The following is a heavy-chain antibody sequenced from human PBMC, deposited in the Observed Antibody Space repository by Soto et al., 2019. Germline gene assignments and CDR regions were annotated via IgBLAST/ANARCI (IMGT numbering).Heavy chain of an antibody. CDR1: GGSVSSGSYY. Sequence: SETLSLTCTVSGGSVSSGSYYWSWIRQPPGKGLEWIGYIYYSGSTNYNPSLKSRVTISVDTSKNQFSLKLSSVTAADTAVYYCARERQFGELFRDGMDVWGQGTTVTVSS. CDR3: ARERQFGELFRDGMDV. V-gene: IGHV4-61*01. CDR2: IYYSGST. J-gene: IGHJ6*02. D-gene: IGHD3-10*01.